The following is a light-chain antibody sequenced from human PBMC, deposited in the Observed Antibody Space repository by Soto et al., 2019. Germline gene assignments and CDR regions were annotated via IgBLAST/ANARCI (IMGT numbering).Light chain of an antibody. J-gene: IGKJ4*01. CDR3: QQSYSTPLT. CDR1: QRNSIY. CDR2: AAS. V-gene: IGKV1-39*01. Sequence: DIQMTQSPSSLSASVGDRVTITCRASQRNSIYLNWYQQKPGKAPNLLIYAASSLQSGVPSRFSGSGSVTDFSLSLSSLQAEDFVTYYCQQSYSTPLTFGGGTKVVIK.